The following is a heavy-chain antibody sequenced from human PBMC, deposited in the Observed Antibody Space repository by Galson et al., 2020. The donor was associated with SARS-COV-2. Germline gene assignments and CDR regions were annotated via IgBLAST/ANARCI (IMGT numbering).Heavy chain of an antibody. V-gene: IGHV4-61*02. CDR3: AREEAAMAEQSNYYYYGMDV. Sequence: SETLSLTCTVSGGSISSGSYYWSWIRQPAGKGLEWIGRIYTSGSTNYNPSLKSRVTISVDTSKNQFSLKLSSVTAADTAVYYCAREEAAMAEQSNYYYYGMDVWGQGTTVTVSS. J-gene: IGHJ6*02. CDR1: GGSISSGSYY. D-gene: IGHD5-18*01. CDR2: IYTSGST.